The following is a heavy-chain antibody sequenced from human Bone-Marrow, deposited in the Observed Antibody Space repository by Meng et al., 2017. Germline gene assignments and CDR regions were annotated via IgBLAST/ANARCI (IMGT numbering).Heavy chain of an antibody. CDR2: FHHSGTT. Sequence: QGQLPGSGPGLVKPSGTLSLTCGVSGASVSSGYWWPWVRQPPGKGLEWIGEFHHSGTTNYNPSLRSRVTISVDTSKNQFSLRLTSVTAADTAVYYCAASPGWWRIDSWGQGTLVTVSS. V-gene: IGHV4-4*02. J-gene: IGHJ4*02. D-gene: IGHD6-19*01. CDR1: GASVSSGYW. CDR3: AASPGWWRIDS.